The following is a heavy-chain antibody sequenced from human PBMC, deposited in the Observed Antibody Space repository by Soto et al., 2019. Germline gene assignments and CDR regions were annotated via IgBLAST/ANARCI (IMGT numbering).Heavy chain of an antibody. CDR1: GGSISTYY. D-gene: IGHD6-19*01. V-gene: IGHV4-4*07. J-gene: IGHJ5*02. Sequence: SETLSLTCTVSGGSISTYYWNWIRQPAGKRLEWLGRIYTSGYTKYNPSLKSRVTMSLDTSKRQFSLTLSSVTAADTAVYYCARETVAGTDNCFVPWGQGILVTVSS. CDR3: ARETVAGTDNCFVP. CDR2: IYTSGYT.